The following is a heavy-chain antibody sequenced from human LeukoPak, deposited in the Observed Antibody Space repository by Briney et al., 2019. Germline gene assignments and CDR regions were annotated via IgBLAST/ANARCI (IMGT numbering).Heavy chain of an antibody. CDR2: INSDGSST. CDR3: AREGSGYCGGDCYSVY. CDR1: GFTFSSYW. Sequence: GGSLRLSCAASGFTFSSYWMHWVRQAPGKGLVWVSRINSDGSSTSYADSVKGRFTISRDTAKNTLYLQMNSLRAEDTAVYYCAREGSGYCGGDCYSVYWGQGTLVTVSS. D-gene: IGHD2-21*02. J-gene: IGHJ4*02. V-gene: IGHV3-74*01.